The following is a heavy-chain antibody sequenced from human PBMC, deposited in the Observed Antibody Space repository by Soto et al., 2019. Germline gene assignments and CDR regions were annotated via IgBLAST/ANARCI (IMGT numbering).Heavy chain of an antibody. Sequence: ASVKVSCKASGYTFTSYGISWVRQAPGQGLEWMGWISAYNGNTNYAQKLQGRVTMTTDTSTSTAYMELRSLRSDDTAVYYCARVGDVQYYYDSSGYYYFDDSGQGTLVTVSS. V-gene: IGHV1-18*01. D-gene: IGHD3-22*01. CDR1: GYTFTSYG. J-gene: IGHJ4*02. CDR3: ARVGDVQYYYDSSGYYYFDD. CDR2: ISAYNGNT.